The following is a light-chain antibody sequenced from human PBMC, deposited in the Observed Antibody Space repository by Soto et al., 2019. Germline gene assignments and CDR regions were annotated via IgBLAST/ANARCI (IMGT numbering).Light chain of an antibody. J-gene: IGLJ1*01. CDR1: SSDVGLYDY. Sequence: QSVLAQPASVSGSPGQSITISCTGTSSDVGLYDYVSWYQQHPGKAPQLMIYAVSNRPSGVSNRFSASKSGNTASLFISGPQAEDEADYYCSSYTSDSSYVFGSGTKVTVL. V-gene: IGLV2-14*01. CDR2: AVS. CDR3: SSYTSDSSYV.